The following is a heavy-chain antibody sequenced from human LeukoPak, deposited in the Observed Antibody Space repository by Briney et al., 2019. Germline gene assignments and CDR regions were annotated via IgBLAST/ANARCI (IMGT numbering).Heavy chain of an antibody. D-gene: IGHD3-10*01. CDR2: VYYNDYT. CDR1: GGPLSHFY. CDR3: ARGGRFYFGSGTDYYFTDV. J-gene: IGHJ6*03. Sequence: PSETLSLTCTVSGGPLSHFYWSWVRQPPGKALEWIGYVYYNDYTTYNPSLNSRVTISKDPSKNQFSLNLTSVTAADTAVYYCARGGRFYFGSGTDYYFTDVWGIGTTVTVSS. V-gene: IGHV4-59*01.